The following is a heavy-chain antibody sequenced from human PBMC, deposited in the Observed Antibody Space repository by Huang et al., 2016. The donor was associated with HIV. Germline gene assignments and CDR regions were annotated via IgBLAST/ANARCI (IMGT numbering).Heavy chain of an antibody. J-gene: IGHJ5*02. D-gene: IGHD6-13*01. CDR1: EFTFSDYA. CDR2: ISYDGNYK. V-gene: IGHV3-30*18. Sequence: QVQLVESGGGVVQPGRSLRLSCAASEFTFSDYAMHWVRQYTGKGLEWWAVISYDGNYKNHADSVKGRFTISRDNAKNTLYLEMNSLRAEDTAVYFCAKEIAVPGSRWFDPWGQGTLVTVSS. CDR3: AKEIAVPGSRWFDP.